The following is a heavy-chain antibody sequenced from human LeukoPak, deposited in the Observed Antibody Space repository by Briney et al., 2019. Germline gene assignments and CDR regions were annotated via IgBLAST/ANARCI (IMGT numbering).Heavy chain of an antibody. CDR1: GFTVSSNY. J-gene: IGHJ4*02. V-gene: IGHV3-53*01. CDR3: ARDYYDSSGYYGY. CDR2: IYSGGST. D-gene: IGHD3-22*01. Sequence: PGGSLRLSFAASGFTVSSNYMSWVRQAPGKGLEWVSVIYSGGSTYYADSVKGRFTISRDNSKNTLYLQMNSLRAEDTAVYYCARDYYDSSGYYGYWGQGTLVTVSS.